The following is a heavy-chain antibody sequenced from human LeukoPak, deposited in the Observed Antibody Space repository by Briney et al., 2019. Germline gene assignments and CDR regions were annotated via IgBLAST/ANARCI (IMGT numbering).Heavy chain of an antibody. CDR3: ARVSSSSWYRWFDP. Sequence: PSETLSLTCTVSGGSISSYYWSWIRQPPGKGLEWIGYIHYSGSTNYNPSLKSRVTISVDTSKNQFSLKLSSVTAADTAVYYCARVSSSSWYRWFDPWGQGTLVTVSS. CDR1: GGSISSYY. J-gene: IGHJ5*02. D-gene: IGHD6-13*01. CDR2: IHYSGST. V-gene: IGHV4-59*01.